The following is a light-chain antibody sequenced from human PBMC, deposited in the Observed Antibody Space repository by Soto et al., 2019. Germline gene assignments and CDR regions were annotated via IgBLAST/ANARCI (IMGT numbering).Light chain of an antibody. J-gene: IGLJ2*01. Sequence: QSVLTQPASVSGSPGQSITISCTGTSSDVGGYNYVSWYQQYPGKAPKLMIYEVSNRPSGVSNRFSGSKSGNTASLTISGLQAEDEADYYCSSYRRTSTLVFGGGTKLTVL. CDR2: EVS. CDR1: SSDVGGYNY. V-gene: IGLV2-14*01. CDR3: SSYRRTSTLV.